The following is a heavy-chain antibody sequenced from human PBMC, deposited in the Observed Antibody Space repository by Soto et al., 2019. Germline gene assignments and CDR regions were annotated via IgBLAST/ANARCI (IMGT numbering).Heavy chain of an antibody. CDR2: INTGNGTT. J-gene: IGHJ4*02. Sequence: QVQFLRSGAEVKKPGASVKVSCKTSGYIFTDYPIHWVRQAPGRGLEWVAWINTGNGTTRYSPRLQGRVSLTTDTSASTAYMQLTGLRFEDTAVYYCASNAFDYWGQGTMVAVS. CDR3: ASNAFDY. CDR1: GYIFTDYP. V-gene: IGHV1-3*04.